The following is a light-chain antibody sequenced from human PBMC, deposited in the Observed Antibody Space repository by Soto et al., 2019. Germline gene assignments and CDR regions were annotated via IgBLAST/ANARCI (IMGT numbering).Light chain of an antibody. J-gene: IGKJ2*01. CDR1: QSVNSH. CDR3: QQCHIWYT. V-gene: IGKV3-15*01. CDR2: EAS. Sequence: EIVMTQSPATLSVSPGERATLSCRASQSVNSHLAWFQQRPGQAPRLLMYEASTRSTGVPARFSASGSGTEFTLTISGLQSEDFAVYYCQQCHIWYTFGQGTELEIK.